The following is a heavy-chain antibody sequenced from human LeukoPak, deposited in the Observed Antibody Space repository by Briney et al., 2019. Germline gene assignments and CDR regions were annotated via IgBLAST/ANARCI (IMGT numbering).Heavy chain of an antibody. CDR1: GFTFSSYT. V-gene: IGHV3-23*01. Sequence: GGSLRLSCAASGFTFSSYTMIWVRQAPGKGLEWVSAISGSGDSTSYADSVKGRLTISRDTSKNTLYLQMNSLRAEDTAVYYCAKGHSSTWYGTDVWGEGTTVTVSS. CDR3: AKGHSSTWYGTDV. CDR2: ISGSGDST. J-gene: IGHJ6*04. D-gene: IGHD6-13*01.